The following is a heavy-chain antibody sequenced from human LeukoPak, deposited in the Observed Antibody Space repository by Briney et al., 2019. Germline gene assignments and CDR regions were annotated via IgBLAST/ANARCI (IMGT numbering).Heavy chain of an antibody. CDR2: TNSDGSTT. CDR3: GRGMRDYYGLDY. V-gene: IGHV3-74*01. Sequence: GGSLRLFCAASGFIFSSFWMHWVRQVPGKGLVWVSHTNSDGSTTDYADSVRGRFTISRDNAKNTLYLQMNRLTVEDTAVYYCGRGMRDYYGLDYWGQGILVTVSS. D-gene: IGHD3-10*01. J-gene: IGHJ4*02. CDR1: GFIFSSFW.